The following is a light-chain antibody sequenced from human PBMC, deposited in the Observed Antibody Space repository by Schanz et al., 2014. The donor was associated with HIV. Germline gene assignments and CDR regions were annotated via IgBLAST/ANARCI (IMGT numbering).Light chain of an antibody. CDR1: SSDIGGYNY. CDR3: SSYTSSSTLGVV. CDR2: DVS. J-gene: IGLJ2*01. V-gene: IGLV2-14*01. Sequence: QSALTQPPSASGSPGQSITISCTGTSSDIGGYNYVSWYQQHSGKAPKLMIYDVSNRPSGVSNRFSGSKSGNTASLTISGLQAEDEADYYCSSYTSSSTLGVVFGGGTKLTVL.